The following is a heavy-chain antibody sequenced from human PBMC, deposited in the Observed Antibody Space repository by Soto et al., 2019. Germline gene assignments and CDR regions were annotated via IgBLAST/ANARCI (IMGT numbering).Heavy chain of an antibody. CDR2: ISHSGST. CDR3: ARGSIAAASYFDY. D-gene: IGHD6-13*01. J-gene: IGHJ4*02. V-gene: IGHV4-38-2*01. CDR1: GYSISSGYY. Sequence: XGTLSLTCAVSGYSISSGYYWCCIRQPPGKGLEWIGSISHSGSTYYNPSLKSRVTISADTSKNQFSLKLNSVTAADTAVYFCARGSIAAASYFDYWGQGTLVTVSS.